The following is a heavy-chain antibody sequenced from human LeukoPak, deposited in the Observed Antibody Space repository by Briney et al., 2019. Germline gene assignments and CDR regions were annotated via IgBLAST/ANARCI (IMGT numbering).Heavy chain of an antibody. CDR3: ARLSHHSSGWYGGWFDP. D-gene: IGHD6-19*01. J-gene: IGHJ5*02. V-gene: IGHV1-2*02. CDR2: INPNSGGT. CDR1: GYTFTGNY. Sequence: GASVKVSCKASGYTFTGNYMHWVRQAPGQGLEWMGWINPNSGGTNYAQKFQGRVTMTRDTSISTAYMELSRLRSDDTAVYYCARLSHHSSGWYGGWFDPWGQGTLVTVSS.